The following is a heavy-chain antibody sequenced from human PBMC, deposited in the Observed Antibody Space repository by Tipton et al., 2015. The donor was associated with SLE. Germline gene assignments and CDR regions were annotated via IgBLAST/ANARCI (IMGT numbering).Heavy chain of an antibody. CDR2: ISAYNGNT. D-gene: IGHD2-2*01. J-gene: IGHJ3*02. Sequence: QVQLVQSGAEVKKPGASVKVSCKASGYTFTSYGISWVRQAPGQGLEWMGWISAYNGNTNYAQKLQGRVTMTTDTSTSTAYMELRSLRSDDTAVYYCASYCSSTSCPKDAFDIWGQGTMVTVSS. CDR1: GYTFTSYG. V-gene: IGHV1-18*01. CDR3: ASYCSSTSCPKDAFDI.